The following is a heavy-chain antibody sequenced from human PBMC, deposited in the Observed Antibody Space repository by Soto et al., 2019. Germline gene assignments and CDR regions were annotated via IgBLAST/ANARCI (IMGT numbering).Heavy chain of an antibody. CDR2: MNPNSGNT. CDR1: GYTFTSYD. J-gene: IGHJ5*02. Sequence: ASVKVSCKASGYTFTSYDINWVRQATGQGLEWMGWMNPNSGNTGYAQKFQGRVTMTRNTSISTAYMELSSLRSEDTAVYYCARGRGSSWSWYNWFDPWGQGTLVTVSS. D-gene: IGHD6-13*01. CDR3: ARGRGSSWSWYNWFDP. V-gene: IGHV1-8*01.